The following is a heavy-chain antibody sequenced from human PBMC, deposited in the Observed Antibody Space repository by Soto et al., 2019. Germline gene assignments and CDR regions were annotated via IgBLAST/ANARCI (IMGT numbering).Heavy chain of an antibody. D-gene: IGHD3-22*01. CDR3: ARDRGYYDSSGYLKASDI. V-gene: IGHV4-61*01. CDR1: GGSVSSGSYY. J-gene: IGHJ3*02. Sequence: SETLSLTCTVSGGSVSSGSYYWSWIRQPPGKGLEWIGYIYYSGSTNYNSSLKSRVTISVDTSKNQFSLKLTSVTAADTAVYYCARDRGYYDSSGYLKASDIWGQGTMVTVSS. CDR2: IYYSGST.